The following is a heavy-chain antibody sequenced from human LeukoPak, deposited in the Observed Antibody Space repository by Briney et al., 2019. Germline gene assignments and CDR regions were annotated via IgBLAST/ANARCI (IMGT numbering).Heavy chain of an antibody. D-gene: IGHD6-19*01. CDR2: IIPIFCTA. V-gene: IGHV1-69*13. J-gene: IGHJ4*02. CDR3: ATSQNETRYSSGWSYYFDY. Sequence: SVKVSCKASGGTFSSYAISWVRQAPGQGLEWMGGIIPIFCTANYAQKFQGRVTITADESTSTAYMELSSLRSEDTAVYYCATSQNETRYSSGWSYYFDYWGQGTLVTVSS. CDR1: GGTFSSYA.